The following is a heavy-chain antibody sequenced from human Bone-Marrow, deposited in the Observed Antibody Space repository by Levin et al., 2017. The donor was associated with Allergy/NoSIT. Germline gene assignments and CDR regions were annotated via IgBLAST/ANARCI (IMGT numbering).Heavy chain of an antibody. V-gene: IGHV4-30-4*01. Sequence: TLSLTCTVSGGSISSGKYYWSWVRQPPGKGLEWIGYISYLGVAYYNPSLQSRLSMSVDTSKNQFSLGLTSVTAADTAVYYCARGGTTPYLTLDWFDPWGQGTLVAVSS. CDR2: ISYLGVA. CDR1: GGSISSGKYY. J-gene: IGHJ5*02. CDR3: ARGGTTPYLTLDWFDP. D-gene: IGHD3-16*01.